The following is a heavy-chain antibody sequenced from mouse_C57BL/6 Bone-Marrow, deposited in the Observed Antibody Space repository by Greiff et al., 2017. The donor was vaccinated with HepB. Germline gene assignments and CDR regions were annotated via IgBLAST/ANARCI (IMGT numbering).Heavy chain of an antibody. D-gene: IGHD2-4*01. J-gene: IGHJ3*01. CDR3: TYDYDPWFAY. CDR1: GYTFTDYY. CDR2: IGPGSGST. Sequence: VKVVDSGAELVKPGASVKISCKASGYTFTDYYINWVKQRPGQGLEWIGKIGPGSGSTYYNEKFKGKATLTADKSSSTAYMQLSSLTSEDSAVYFCTYDYDPWFAYWGQGTRVTVSA. V-gene: IGHV1-77*01.